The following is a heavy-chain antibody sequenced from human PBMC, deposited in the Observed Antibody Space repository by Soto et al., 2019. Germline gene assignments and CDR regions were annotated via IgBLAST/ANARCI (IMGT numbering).Heavy chain of an antibody. CDR1: GGTFSSYA. D-gene: IGHD2-15*01. CDR3: ARGYCSSGSCYYFDY. CDR2: IIPIFGTA. V-gene: IGHV1-69*13. Sequence: SVKVSCKASGGTFSSYAISWVRQAPGQGLEWMGGIIPIFGTANYAQKFQGRVTITADESTSTAYMELSSLRSEDTAVYYCARGYCSSGSCYYFDYWGQGTLVTVSS. J-gene: IGHJ4*02.